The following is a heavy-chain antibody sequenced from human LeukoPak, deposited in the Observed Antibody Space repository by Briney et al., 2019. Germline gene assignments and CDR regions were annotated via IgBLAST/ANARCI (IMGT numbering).Heavy chain of an antibody. J-gene: IGHJ4*02. CDR2: INGYGSST. V-gene: IGHV3-74*01. CDR1: GFTFISYW. Sequence: GGSLRLSCAASGFTFISYWMRWVRQAPGKGLVWVSRINGYGSSTDFADSVKGRFTISRDNAKNTLYLQMNSLRAEDTAVYYCARDAPGNTALDYWGQGTLVTVSS. CDR3: ARDAPGNTALDY. D-gene: IGHD5-18*01.